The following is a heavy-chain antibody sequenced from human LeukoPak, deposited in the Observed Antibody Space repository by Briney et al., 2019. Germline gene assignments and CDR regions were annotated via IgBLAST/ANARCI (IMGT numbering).Heavy chain of an antibody. V-gene: IGHV3-7*01. Sequence: GGSLRLSCAASGFIFNNYWMSWVRQAPGKGLEWVANVNQDASKKYYVDSVRGRFTISRDNAKNSLYLQMNSLRTEDTAVYYCTRDPTFNGGYWGQGTLVTVSS. CDR3: TRDPTFNGGY. CDR1: GFIFNNYW. D-gene: IGHD2-8*01. CDR2: VNQDASKK. J-gene: IGHJ4*02.